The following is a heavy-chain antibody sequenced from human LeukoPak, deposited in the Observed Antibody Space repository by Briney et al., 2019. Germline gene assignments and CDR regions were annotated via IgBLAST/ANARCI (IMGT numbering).Heavy chain of an antibody. Sequence: ASVKVSCKASGYTFISYDINWVRQATGQGLEWMGWMNPNTGKTGYAQKFQGRVTMTRNTSISTAYMELSSLRSEDTAVYYCARNYYYYYMDVWGKGTTVTISS. J-gene: IGHJ6*03. CDR2: MNPNTGKT. CDR1: GYTFISYD. V-gene: IGHV1-8*01. CDR3: ARNYYYYYMDV.